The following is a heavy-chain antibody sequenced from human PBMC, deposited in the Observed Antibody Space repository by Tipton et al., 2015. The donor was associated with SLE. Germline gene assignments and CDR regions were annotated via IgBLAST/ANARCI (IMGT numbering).Heavy chain of an antibody. Sequence: SLRLSCAVSGFTFSNYAMSWVRQAPGKGLEWVASIRGSGETTYYAESVKGRFTISRDNSKNTVSLQMDSLRVEDTAEYYCAVGSDCPKWGQGAPVTVSS. CDR3: AVGSDCPK. V-gene: IGHV3-23*01. CDR1: GFTFSNYA. J-gene: IGHJ4*02. CDR2: IRGSGETT. D-gene: IGHD2-21*02.